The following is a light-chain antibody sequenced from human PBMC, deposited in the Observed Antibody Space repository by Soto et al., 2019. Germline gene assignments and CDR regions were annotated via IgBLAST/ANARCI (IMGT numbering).Light chain of an antibody. V-gene: IGKV1-27*01. CDR3: QKYNSAPLT. CDR1: QGIAPY. CDR2: ATY. J-gene: IGKJ4*01. Sequence: DVQMTQSPSSLSAFVGDRVTITCRASQGIAPYLAWFQQKPGKVPKLLIYATYTLQSGVPSRFSGSGSGTDFTLTINSLRPEDVGTYYCQKYNSAPLTFCGGTKVEIK.